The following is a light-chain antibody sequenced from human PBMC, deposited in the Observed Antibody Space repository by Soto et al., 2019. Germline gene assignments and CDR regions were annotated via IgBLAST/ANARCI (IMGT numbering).Light chain of an antibody. CDR1: QSVSSN. Sequence: EVVMTQSPTTLFVSPGDRATLSCRASQSVSSNLAWYQQKPGQAPRLFSYGASTRATGIPARFSGSGSGTEFTLTISSLKSEDFEVYYCQQYNNWPGTFGQGTKVDIK. V-gene: IGKV3-15*01. J-gene: IGKJ1*01. CDR2: GAS. CDR3: QQYNNWPGT.